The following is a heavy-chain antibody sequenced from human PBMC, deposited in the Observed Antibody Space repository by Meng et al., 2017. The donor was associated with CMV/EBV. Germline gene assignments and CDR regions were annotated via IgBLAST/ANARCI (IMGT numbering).Heavy chain of an antibody. D-gene: IGHD3-10*01. CDR3: ARRIPSDRFDP. J-gene: IGHJ5*02. CDR2: INHSGST. Sequence: ESLKISCAVYGGSFSGYYWSWIRQPPGKGLEWIGEINHSGSTNYNPSLKSRVTISVDTSKNQFSLKLSSVTAADTAVYYCARRIPSDRFDPWGQGTLVTVSS. CDR1: GGSFSGYY. V-gene: IGHV4-34*01.